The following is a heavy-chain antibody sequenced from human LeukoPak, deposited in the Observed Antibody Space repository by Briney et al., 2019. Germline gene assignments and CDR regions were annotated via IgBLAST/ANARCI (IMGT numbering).Heavy chain of an antibody. CDR3: VRETEAYGE. V-gene: IGHV3-30-3*01. Sequence: GGSLRLSCAASGFTFSSYAMSWVRQAPGKGLEWVAVISYDGSNNYYADSVKGRFTISRDKSKKTLYLQMNSLRAEDTAVYYCVRETEAYGEWGQGTLVTVSS. CDR2: ISYDGSNN. J-gene: IGHJ4*02. D-gene: IGHD4-17*01. CDR1: GFTFSSYA.